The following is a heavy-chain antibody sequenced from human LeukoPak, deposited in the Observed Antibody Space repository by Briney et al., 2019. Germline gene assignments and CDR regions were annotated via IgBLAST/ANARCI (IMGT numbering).Heavy chain of an antibody. V-gene: IGHV4-59*01. D-gene: IGHD3-22*01. CDR1: GGSISSYY. CDR2: IYYSGST. CDR3: ASFSGDYYDSSGSHPFDY. Sequence: SETLSLTCTVSGGSISSYYWSWIRQPPGKGLEWIGYIYYSGSTNYNPSLKSRVTISVDTSKNQFSLKLSSVTAADTAVYYCASFSGDYYDSSGSHPFDYWGQGTLVTVSS. J-gene: IGHJ4*02.